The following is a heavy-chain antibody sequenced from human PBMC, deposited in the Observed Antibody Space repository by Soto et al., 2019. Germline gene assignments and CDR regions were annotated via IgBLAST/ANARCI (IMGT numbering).Heavy chain of an antibody. CDR2: IYYTGTT. Sequence: PSETLSLTCTVSGGSISTYYWSWIRQPPGKGLEWIGYIYYTGTTTYNPSFKSRLTISVDSSKNQFSLKLTSVTAADTAVYYCARLGGFYQPLDSWGQGALVTVSS. CDR1: GGSISTYY. CDR3: ARLGGFYQPLDS. J-gene: IGHJ5*01. D-gene: IGHD3-22*01. V-gene: IGHV4-59*08.